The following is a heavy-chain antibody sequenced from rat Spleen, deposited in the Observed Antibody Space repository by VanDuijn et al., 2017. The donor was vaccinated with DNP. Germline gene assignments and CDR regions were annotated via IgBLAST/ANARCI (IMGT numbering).Heavy chain of an antibody. CDR3: ATSESAGFVS. J-gene: IGHJ3*01. D-gene: IGHD3-7*01. CDR2: IIYDGSST. V-gene: IGHV5S10*01. Sequence: EVQLVESGGGLVQPGNSLKLSCAASGFTFTNYYMAWVRQSPKKGLEWVATIIYDGSSTYYRDSVKGRFTISRDNGESTLFLQMDRLRSGDTATYYCATSESAGFVSWGQGTLVTVSS. CDR1: GFTFTNYY.